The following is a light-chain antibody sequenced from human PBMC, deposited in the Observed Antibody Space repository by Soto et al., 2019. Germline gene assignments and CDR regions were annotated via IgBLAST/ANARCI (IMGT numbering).Light chain of an antibody. J-gene: IGLJ2*01. CDR2: VVS. CDR1: SSDVGGSNH. Sequence: QSALTQPRSVSGSPGQSVTISCTGTSSDVGGSNHVSWYQQHPDKAPKLIIYVVSKRPSGVPGRFSGSKSGNTASLTISGLQADDEADYYCSSYTSSSAPHVVFGGGTKLTVL. V-gene: IGLV2-11*01. CDR3: SSYTSSSAPHVV.